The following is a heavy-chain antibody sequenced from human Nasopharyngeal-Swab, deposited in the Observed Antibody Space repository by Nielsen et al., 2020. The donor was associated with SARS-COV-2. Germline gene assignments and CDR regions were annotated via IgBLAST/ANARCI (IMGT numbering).Heavy chain of an antibody. D-gene: IGHD6-6*01. J-gene: IGHJ6*02. CDR1: GGSFSGYY. V-gene: IGHV4-34*01. Sequence: SDTLSLTCAVYGGSFSGYYWSWIRKPPGKGLEWIGEINHSGSTNYNPSLKSRVTISVDTSKNQFSLKLSSVTAADTAVYYCARGEDSSSSTHSIRYYYYGMDVWGQGTTVTVSS. CDR3: ARGEDSSSSTHSIRYYYYGMDV. CDR2: INHSGST.